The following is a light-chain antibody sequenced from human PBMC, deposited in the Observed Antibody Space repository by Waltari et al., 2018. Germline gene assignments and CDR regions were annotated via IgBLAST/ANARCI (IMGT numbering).Light chain of an antibody. J-gene: IGLJ2*01. CDR3: HSRDSNGDVL. CDR1: SLSTYE. Sequence: SSELTQDPAVSVALGQTVRITCQGDSLSTYEVSWFQQKAGQAPTLVSYGKNNRHSGIPARFSASTPGSRSSLTIIGAQAEDEADYYCHSRDSNGDVLIGGGTKVTVV. CDR2: GKN. V-gene: IGLV3-19*01.